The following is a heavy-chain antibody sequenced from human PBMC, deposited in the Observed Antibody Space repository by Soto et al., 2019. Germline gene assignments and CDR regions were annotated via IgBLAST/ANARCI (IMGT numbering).Heavy chain of an antibody. Sequence: GGSLRLSCAASGFTFSSYGMHWVRQAPGKGLEWVAVISYDGSNKYYADSVKGRFTISRDNSKNTLYLQMNSLRAEDTAVYYCAKDLGMYNWNYGRLDYWGQGTLVTVSS. V-gene: IGHV3-30*18. CDR3: AKDLGMYNWNYGRLDY. D-gene: IGHD1-7*01. CDR2: ISYDGSNK. J-gene: IGHJ4*02. CDR1: GFTFSSYG.